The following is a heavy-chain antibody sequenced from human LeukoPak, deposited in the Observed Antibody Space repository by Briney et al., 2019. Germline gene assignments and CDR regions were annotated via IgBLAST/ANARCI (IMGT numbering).Heavy chain of an antibody. CDR1: GGSFSGYY. D-gene: IGHD4-11*01. J-gene: IGHJ6*02. CDR3: ARHTVTTERGYYYGMDV. V-gene: IGHV4-34*01. Sequence: SETLSLTCAVYGGSFSGYYWSWVRQPPGKGLEWIGEINHSGSTNYNPSLKSRVTISVDTSKNQFSLKLSSVTAADTAVYYCARHTVTTERGYYYGMDVWGQGTTVTVSS. CDR2: INHSGST.